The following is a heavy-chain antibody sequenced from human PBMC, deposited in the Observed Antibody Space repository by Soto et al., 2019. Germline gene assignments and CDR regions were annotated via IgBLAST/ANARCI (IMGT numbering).Heavy chain of an antibody. J-gene: IGHJ4*02. V-gene: IGHV5-51*01. Sequence: PGESLKISCKASGYSFTTYWIGWVRQMPGKGLEWMGIIYPGDSDTRYSPSFQGQVTISADKSISTARLQWSSLKASDSAMFYCARKDIAGNSVDFWGQGTLVTVSS. CDR3: ARKDIAGNSVDF. D-gene: IGHD6-13*01. CDR1: GYSFTTYW. CDR2: IYPGDSDT.